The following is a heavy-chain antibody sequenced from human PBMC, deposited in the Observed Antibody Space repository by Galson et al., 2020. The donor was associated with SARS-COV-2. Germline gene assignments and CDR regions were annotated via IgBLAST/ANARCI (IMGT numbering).Heavy chain of an antibody. J-gene: IGHJ4*02. CDR3: ARDRLTAYLDY. D-gene: IGHD3-16*01. CDR2: ISYDASNT. V-gene: IGHV3-30*04. CDR1: GFTFSSYA. Sequence: GGSLSLSCAASGFTFSSYAMHWVRQAPGKGLEWVAVISYDASNTYYADSVKGRFTISRDNSKNTLYLQMNSLRAEDTAVYYGARDRLTAYLDYWGQGTRVTVSS.